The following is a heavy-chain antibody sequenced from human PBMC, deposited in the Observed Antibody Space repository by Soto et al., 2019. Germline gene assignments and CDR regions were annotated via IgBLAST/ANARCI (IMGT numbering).Heavy chain of an antibody. D-gene: IGHD2-15*01. J-gene: IGHJ6*02. Sequence: GGSLRLSCAASGFTFSNSYMHWVRQAPGKGLEWVAVISYDGSNKYYADSVKGRFTISGDNSKNTLYLQMNSLRAEDTAVYYCGRVVGVNPIFYYYSSVMAVGAQGTTVPVSS. CDR1: GFTFSNSY. CDR3: GRVVGVNPIFYYYSSVMAV. V-gene: IGHV3-30-3*01. CDR2: ISYDGSNK.